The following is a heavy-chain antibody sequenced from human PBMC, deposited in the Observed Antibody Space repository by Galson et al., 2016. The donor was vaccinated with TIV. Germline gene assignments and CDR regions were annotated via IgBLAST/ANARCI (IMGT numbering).Heavy chain of an antibody. Sequence: SLRLSCAASGFIFSIYGMHWVRQAPGKGLEWVTPISFDGNNRYYADSVKGRFTSSRDNSKNTMYLHMNSLRTEDTAVYYCAKVGARGYGDYPYYLEYWGQGTLVTVSS. D-gene: IGHD4-17*01. J-gene: IGHJ4*02. V-gene: IGHV3-30*18. CDR1: GFIFSIYG. CDR2: ISFDGNNR. CDR3: AKVGARGYGDYPYYLEY.